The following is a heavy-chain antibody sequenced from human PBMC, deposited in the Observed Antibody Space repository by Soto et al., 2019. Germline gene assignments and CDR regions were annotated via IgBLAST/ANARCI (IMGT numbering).Heavy chain of an antibody. J-gene: IGHJ6*02. CDR3: ARSTRGRGAPHYFGLDV. V-gene: IGHV5-10-1*01. CDR1: GYSFPSYW. Sequence: PGESLKISCKGSGYSFPSYWINWVRQMPGKGLEFMGSIDPIYSYTNYSPSFQGHVTISSYNSISTSYLQLISLKASYTAMYYFARSTRGRGAPHYFGLDVWGQGNTVTVSS. D-gene: IGHD1-26*01. CDR2: IDPIYSYT.